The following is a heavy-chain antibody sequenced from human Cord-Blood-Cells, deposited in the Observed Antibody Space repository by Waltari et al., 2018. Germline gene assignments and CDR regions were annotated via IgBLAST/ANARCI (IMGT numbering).Heavy chain of an antibody. J-gene: IGHJ3*02. CDR1: GGSFGGYY. CDR3: ASDEGGSYYYAFDI. CDR2: INHSGST. Sequence: QVQLQQWGAGLLKPSETLSLTCAVYGGSFGGYYWSWTRQPPGKGLEWIGEINHSGSTNYNPSLKSRVTISVATSKNQFSLKRSSVTAADTAVYYCASDEGGSYYYAFDIWGQGTMVTVSS. V-gene: IGHV4-34*01. D-gene: IGHD1-26*01.